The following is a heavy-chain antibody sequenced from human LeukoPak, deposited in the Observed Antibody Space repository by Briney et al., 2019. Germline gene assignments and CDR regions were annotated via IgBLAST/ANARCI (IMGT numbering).Heavy chain of an antibody. V-gene: IGHV3-74*01. J-gene: IGHJ4*02. CDR2: IIRDGSST. CDR3: ARDGSLPDY. CDR1: GFAFSNYW. Sequence: PGGSLRLSCAASGFAFSNYWMHWVRQTPGKGLVWVSRIIRDGSSTSYADSVKGRFTISRDNAKNTLYLQMNSLRAEDTAVYYCARDGSLPDYWGQGTLVTVSS.